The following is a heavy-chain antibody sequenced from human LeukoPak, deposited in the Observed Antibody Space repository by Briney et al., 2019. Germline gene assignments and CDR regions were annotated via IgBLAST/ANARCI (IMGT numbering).Heavy chain of an antibody. CDR1: GYTLTELS. CDR3: ATDPGGYFY. J-gene: IGHJ4*02. Sequence: GAPVKVSCKVSGYTLTELSMHWVRQAPRKGLGWMGGFDPEDGETIYAQKFQGRVTMTEDTSTDTAYMELSSLRSEDTAVYYCATDPGGYFYWGQGTLVTVSS. D-gene: IGHD5-12*01. CDR2: FDPEDGET. V-gene: IGHV1-24*01.